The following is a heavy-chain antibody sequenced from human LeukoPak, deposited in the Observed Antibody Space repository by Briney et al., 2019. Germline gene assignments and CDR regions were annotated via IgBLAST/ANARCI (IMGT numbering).Heavy chain of an antibody. Sequence: PGGSLRLSCAASGFTFSSYEMNWVRQAPGKGLEWVSVIYSGGSTYYADSVKGRFTISRDNCKNTLYLQMNSLRAEDTAVYYCARTGTGRYYGMDVWGQGTTVTVSS. V-gene: IGHV3-66*01. D-gene: IGHD2-8*02. CDR2: IYSGGST. CDR3: ARTGTGRYYGMDV. J-gene: IGHJ6*02. CDR1: GFTFSSYE.